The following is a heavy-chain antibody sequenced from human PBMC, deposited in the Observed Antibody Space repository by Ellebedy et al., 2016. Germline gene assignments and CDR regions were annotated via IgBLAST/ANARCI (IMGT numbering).Heavy chain of an antibody. Sequence: GESLKISCAASGFTFSSYSMNWVRQAPGKGLEWVSSISSSSSYIYYADSVKGRFTISRDNAKNSLYLQMNSLRAEDTAVYYCARDMWELLTENYFDYWGQGTLVTVSS. D-gene: IGHD1-26*01. CDR1: GFTFSSYS. CDR3: ARDMWELLTENYFDY. CDR2: ISSSSSYI. V-gene: IGHV3-21*01. J-gene: IGHJ4*02.